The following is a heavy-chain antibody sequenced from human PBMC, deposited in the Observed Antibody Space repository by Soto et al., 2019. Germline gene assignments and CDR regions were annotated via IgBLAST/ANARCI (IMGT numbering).Heavy chain of an antibody. CDR3: ARFRRNYYGSGSYGSSYFDY. CDR1: GFTVSSNY. D-gene: IGHD3-10*01. Sequence: EVQLVESGGGLVQPGGSLRLSCAASGFTVSSNYMTWVRQAPGKGLEWVSVIYIGGSTYYADSVKGRFTISRDISKNTLYLQMNSLRAEDTAVYYCARFRRNYYGSGSYGSSYFDYWGQGTPVTVSS. V-gene: IGHV3-66*01. J-gene: IGHJ4*02. CDR2: IYIGGST.